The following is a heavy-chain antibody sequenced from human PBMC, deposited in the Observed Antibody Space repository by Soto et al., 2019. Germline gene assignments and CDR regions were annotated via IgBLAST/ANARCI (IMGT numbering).Heavy chain of an antibody. J-gene: IGHJ4*01. CDR2: IIPVFGTT. Sequence: QEQLVQSGAEVKKPGSSVKVSCKDSGGLFSSYAISWVRQAPGQGLEWMGGIIPVFGTTYYAQNFQDRVTITADETTNTAYMELNSLKSEDTAMYYCAKGGSRYVWFNEYRGKATLLTLSS. CDR3: AKGGSRYVWFNEY. D-gene: IGHD3-22*01. CDR1: GGLFSSYA. V-gene: IGHV1-69*01.